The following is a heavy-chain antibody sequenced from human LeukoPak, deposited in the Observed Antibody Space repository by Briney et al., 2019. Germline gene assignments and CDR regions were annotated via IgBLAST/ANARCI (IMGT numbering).Heavy chain of an antibody. J-gene: IGHJ4*02. V-gene: IGHV1-2*02. CDR2: FNPNVGGP. Sequence: ASVKVSRKASGYTFTSYYMHWVRQAPGQGLEWMGWFNPNVGGPNYAKKFQGRVTMTSDTSISTAYMELSGLRSADTALYYCARENVVVVAGAARGFDFWGQGTLVTVSS. CDR1: GYTFTSYY. D-gene: IGHD2-15*01. CDR3: ARENVVVVAGAARGFDF.